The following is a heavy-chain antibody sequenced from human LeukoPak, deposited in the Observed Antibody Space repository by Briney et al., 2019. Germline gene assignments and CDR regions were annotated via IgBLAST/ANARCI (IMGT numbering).Heavy chain of an antibody. CDR3: ARLPVDATYYYYYGMDV. Sequence: GGSLRLSCAASGFTFSGYWMSWVRQAPGKGLEWVANIKQDGSEKYYVDSVKGRFTISRDNAKNSLYLQMNSLRAEDTAVYYCARLPVDATYYYYYGMDVWGQGTTVSVSS. CDR1: GFTFSGYW. V-gene: IGHV3-7*01. CDR2: IKQDGSEK. D-gene: IGHD2-15*01. J-gene: IGHJ6*02.